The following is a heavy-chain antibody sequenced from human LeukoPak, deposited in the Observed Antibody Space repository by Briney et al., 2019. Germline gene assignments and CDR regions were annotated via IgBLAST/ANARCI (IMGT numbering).Heavy chain of an antibody. D-gene: IGHD4-17*01. CDR2: IDWDGDN. CDR3: ARIMTTVTHDAFDI. J-gene: IGHJ3*02. CDR1: GFLLTTNGMC. Sequence: SGPALVKATQTLTLTCTFSGFLLTTNGMCVSWIRQPPGKALEWLARIDWDGDNYYSTSLRTRLTIPKDTSKNQVVLTMTNMDPVDTATYYCARIMTTVTHDAFDIWGQGTMVTVSS. V-gene: IGHV2-70*11.